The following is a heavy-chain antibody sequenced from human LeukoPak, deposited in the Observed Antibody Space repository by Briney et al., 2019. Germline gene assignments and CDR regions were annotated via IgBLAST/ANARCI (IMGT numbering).Heavy chain of an antibody. J-gene: IGHJ6*03. D-gene: IGHD3-10*01. CDR1: GFAFSRHG. CDR3: AKGVGGSANYYYMDV. CDR2: IPYDGSNK. V-gene: IGHV3-30*02. Sequence: GGSLRLSCGASGFAFSRHGIHWVRQAPGKGLEWVAFIPYDGSNKFYADSVKGRFTISRDNSKNTLYLQMNSLRAEDTAVYYCAKGVGGSANYYYMDVWGKGTTVTVSS.